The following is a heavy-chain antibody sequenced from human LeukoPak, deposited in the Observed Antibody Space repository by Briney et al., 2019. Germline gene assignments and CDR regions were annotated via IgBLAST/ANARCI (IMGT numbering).Heavy chain of an antibody. Sequence: GGSLRLSCAASGLTFSSYDMHWVRQATGKGLEWVSSINTVGETFYAGSVKGRSSISRESAKNFLHLQMNSLRAGDTAVYYCARGLQGGLDPWGQGTQVTVSS. D-gene: IGHD5-24*01. J-gene: IGHJ5*02. CDR1: GLTFSSYD. CDR3: ARGLQGGLDP. CDR2: INTVGET. V-gene: IGHV3-13*01.